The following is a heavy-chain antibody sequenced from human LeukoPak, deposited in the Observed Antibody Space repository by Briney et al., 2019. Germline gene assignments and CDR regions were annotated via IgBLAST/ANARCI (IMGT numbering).Heavy chain of an antibody. V-gene: IGHV4-39*01. CDR2: IYYSGST. Sequence: SETLSLTCAVSGGSISSNSYYWGWIRQPPGKGLEWIGSIYYSGSTYYNPSLKSRVTISVHTSKNQFSLKLNSVTPEDTAVYYCARVAYSSGWYDPWYFDLWGRGTLVTVSS. D-gene: IGHD6-19*01. CDR1: GGSISSNSYY. CDR3: ARVAYSSGWYDPWYFDL. J-gene: IGHJ2*01.